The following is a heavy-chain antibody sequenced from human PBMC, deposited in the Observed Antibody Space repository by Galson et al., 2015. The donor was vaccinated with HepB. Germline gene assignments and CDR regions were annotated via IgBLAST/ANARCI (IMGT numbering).Heavy chain of an antibody. J-gene: IGHJ1*01. CDR1: GFTFNVYA. CDR2: IGDSNART. V-gene: IGHV3-23*01. Sequence: SLRLSCATSGFTFNVYAMSWVRQAPGKGLEWVSPIGDSNARTYYADSVKGRFTISRDNSKNTLYLQMDSLRAEDTAIYYCARRWDTLVVKHWGQGTRVTVSS. CDR3: ARRWDTLVVKH. D-gene: IGHD2-2*01.